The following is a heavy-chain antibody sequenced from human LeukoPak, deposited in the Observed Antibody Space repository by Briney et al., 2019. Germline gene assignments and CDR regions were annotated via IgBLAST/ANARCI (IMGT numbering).Heavy chain of an antibody. V-gene: IGHV4-59*01. CDR1: GGSISSYY. J-gene: IGHJ6*04. CDR3: ARVRDSSGYYPLDV. CDR2: IYYSGST. D-gene: IGHD3-22*01. Sequence: SETLSLTCTVSGGSISSYYWSWIRQPPGKGLEWIGYIYYSGSTNYNPSLKSRVTISVDTSKNQFSLKLSSVTAADTAVYYCARVRDSSGYYPLDVWGKGTTVTVSS.